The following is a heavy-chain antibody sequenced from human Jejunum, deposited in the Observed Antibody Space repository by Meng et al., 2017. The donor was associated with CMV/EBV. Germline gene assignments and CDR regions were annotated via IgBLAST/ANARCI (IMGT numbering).Heavy chain of an antibody. V-gene: IGHV3-23*01. CDR1: GCPFRSYA. CDR3: AGGDYGGYYY. D-gene: IGHD5-12*01. J-gene: IGHJ4*02. Sequence: CVASGCPFRSYAMSWVRQAPGQGLEWVSTISNTGGTTFYADSVKGRFAISRDNSKNTLNLQMNSLRAEDTAVYYCAGGDYGGYYYWGQGTRVTVSS. CDR2: ISNTGGTT.